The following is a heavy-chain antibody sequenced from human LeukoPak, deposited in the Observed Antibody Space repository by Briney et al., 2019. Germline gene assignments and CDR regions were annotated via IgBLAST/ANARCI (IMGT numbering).Heavy chain of an antibody. CDR1: GFTFSSYA. CDR2: INGSSVST. Sequence: PGGSLRLSCADSGFTFSSYAMSWVRQAPGKGLEWVSGINGSSVSTYYSDSVKGRFTISRDNSKNTLYLQMNSLRAEDTAVYYCAKGPYSNSYCFDSWGQGTLVTVSS. D-gene: IGHD6-6*01. CDR3: AKGPYSNSYCFDS. V-gene: IGHV3-23*01. J-gene: IGHJ4*02.